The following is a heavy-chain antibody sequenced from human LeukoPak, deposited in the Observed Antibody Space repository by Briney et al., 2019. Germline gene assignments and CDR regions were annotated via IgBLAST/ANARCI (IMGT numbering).Heavy chain of an antibody. CDR1: GYTFTNYN. D-gene: IGHD4-17*01. J-gene: IGHJ4*02. CDR3: ARADFGEFDY. CDR2: ISGYNGKT. V-gene: IGHV1-18*01. Sequence: ASVKVSCKTSGYTFTNYNITWVRQAPGQGLEWMGCISGYNGKTNYKQSPQGRVTMTTDTSTSTAYMALRNLRSDDTAVYYCARADFGEFDYWGQGTLVTVSS.